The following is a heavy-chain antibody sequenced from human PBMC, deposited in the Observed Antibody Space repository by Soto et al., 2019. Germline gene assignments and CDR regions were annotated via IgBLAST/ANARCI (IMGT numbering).Heavy chain of an antibody. CDR3: ARDLVFYCSSSSCFGNNCIDP. D-gene: IGHD2-15*01. V-gene: IGHV3-30-3*01. J-gene: IGHJ5*02. CDR1: GFTFSSYA. CDR2: ISGDGSDK. Sequence: LRLSCAASGFTFSSYALHWVRQAPGKGLEWVAVISGDGSDKYYADSVKGRFTISRDRSKSSLYLQMNSLRAEDTAVYYCARDLVFYCSSSSCFGNNCIDPWGQGTLVTVSS.